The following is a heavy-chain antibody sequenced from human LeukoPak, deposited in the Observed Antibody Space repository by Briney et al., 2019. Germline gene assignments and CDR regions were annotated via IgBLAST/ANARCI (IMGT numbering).Heavy chain of an antibody. CDR3: ARNSNASLYYYGSGSRRNWFDP. Sequence: SVKVSCTASGGTFSSYAISWVRQAPGQGLEWMGGIIPIFGTANYAQKFQGRVTITADKSTSTAYMELSSLRSEDTAVYYCARNSNASLYYYGSGSRRNWFDPWGQGTLVTVSS. CDR2: IIPIFGTA. CDR1: GGTFSSYA. D-gene: IGHD3-10*01. V-gene: IGHV1-69*06. J-gene: IGHJ5*02.